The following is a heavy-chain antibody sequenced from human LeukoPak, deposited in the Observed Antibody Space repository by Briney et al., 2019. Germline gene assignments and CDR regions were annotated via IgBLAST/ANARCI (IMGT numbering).Heavy chain of an antibody. CDR1: GGSFSGYY. J-gene: IGHJ4*02. CDR3: ARGTNCTTGVCYTFDY. D-gene: IGHD2-8*01. CDR2: INHSGST. Sequence: SETLSLTCAVYGGSFSGYYWSWIRQPPGKELEWIGEINHSGSTNYNPSLKSRVTISVDTSKNQFSLKLSSVTAADTAVYYCARGTNCTTGVCYTFDYWGQGTLVTVSS. V-gene: IGHV4-34*01.